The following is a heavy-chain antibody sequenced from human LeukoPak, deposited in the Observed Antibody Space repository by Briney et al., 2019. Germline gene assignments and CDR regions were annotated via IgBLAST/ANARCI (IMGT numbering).Heavy chain of an antibody. J-gene: IGHJ5*02. CDR2: MNPNSGNT. CDR3: ARDFRAAMVSDWFDP. CDR1: GYTFTSYD. D-gene: IGHD5-18*01. Sequence: ASVKVSCKASGYTFTSYDINWVRQATGQGLEWMGWMNPNSGNTGYAQKFQGRVTMTRDMSTSTVYMELSRLRSDDTAVYYCARDFRAAMVSDWFDPWGQGTLVTVSS. V-gene: IGHV1-8*01.